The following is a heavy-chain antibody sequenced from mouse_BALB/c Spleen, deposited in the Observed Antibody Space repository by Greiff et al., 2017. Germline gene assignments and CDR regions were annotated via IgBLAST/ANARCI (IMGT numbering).Heavy chain of an antibody. D-gene: IGHD2-3*01. J-gene: IGHJ4*01. V-gene: IGHV2-6-4*01. CDR1: GFSLSRYS. Sequence: VKLMESGPGLVAPSQSLSITCTVSGFSLSRYSVHWVRQPPGKGLEWVGMIWGGGTTDYNSALKSRLSISKDNSKSQVFLKMNSLQTDDTAMYYCARNGDGYYDAMDYWGQGTSVTVSS. CDR3: ARNGDGYYDAMDY. CDR2: IWGGGTT.